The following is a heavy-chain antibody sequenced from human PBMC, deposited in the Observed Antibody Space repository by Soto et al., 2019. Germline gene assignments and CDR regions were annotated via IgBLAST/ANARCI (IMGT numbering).Heavy chain of an antibody. CDR1: GGSISSSNW. V-gene: IGHV4-4*02. J-gene: IGHJ6*02. CDR2: IYHSGST. CDR3: ARDLGAVAGTVAYYYYGMDV. D-gene: IGHD6-19*01. Sequence: SETLSLTCAVSGGSISSSNWWSWVRQPPGKGLEWIGEIYHSGSTNYNPSLKSRVTISVDKSKNQFSLKLSSVTAADTAVYYCARDLGAVAGTVAYYYYGMDVWGQGTTVTVSS.